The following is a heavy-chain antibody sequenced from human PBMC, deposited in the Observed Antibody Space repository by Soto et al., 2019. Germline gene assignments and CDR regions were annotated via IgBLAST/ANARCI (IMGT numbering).Heavy chain of an antibody. CDR3: ARDRAGYSYGYFRNYYYGMDV. CDR2: IYYSGST. Sequence: KASETLSLTCTVSGGSISSYYWSWIRQPPGKGLEWIGYIYYSGSTNYNPSLKSRVTISVDTSKNQFSLKLSSVTAADTAVYYCARDRAGYSYGYFRNYYYGMDVWGQGTTVTVSS. D-gene: IGHD5-18*01. V-gene: IGHV4-59*01. CDR1: GGSISSYY. J-gene: IGHJ6*02.